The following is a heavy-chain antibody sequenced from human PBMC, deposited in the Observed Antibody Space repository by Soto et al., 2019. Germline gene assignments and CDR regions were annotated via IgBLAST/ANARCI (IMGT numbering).Heavy chain of an antibody. V-gene: IGHV1-69*13. CDR1: GGTFSSYA. Sequence: ASVKVSCKASGGTFSSYAISWVRQAPGQGLEWMGGIIPIFGTANYAQKFQGRVTITADESTSTAYMELSSLRSEDTAVYYCASHYMLEDYYYYYGLDVWGQGTTVTVSS. CDR3: ASHYMLEDYYYYYGLDV. CDR2: IIPIFGTA. J-gene: IGHJ6*02. D-gene: IGHD2-8*01.